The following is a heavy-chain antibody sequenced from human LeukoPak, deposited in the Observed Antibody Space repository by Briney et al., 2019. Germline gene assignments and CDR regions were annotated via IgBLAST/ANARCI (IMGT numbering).Heavy chain of an antibody. J-gene: IGHJ4*02. CDR1: GFTFSSYT. CDR3: ARGSSSGYFYFDY. V-gene: IGHV3-48*01. Sequence: GGSLRLSCAASGFTFSSYTMNWVRQAPGKGLEWVSYISSSSSTIYYADSVKGRFTISRDNAKNSLYLQMNSLRAEDTAVYYCARGSSSGYFYFDYWGQGTLVTVSS. D-gene: IGHD5-12*01. CDR2: ISSSSSTI.